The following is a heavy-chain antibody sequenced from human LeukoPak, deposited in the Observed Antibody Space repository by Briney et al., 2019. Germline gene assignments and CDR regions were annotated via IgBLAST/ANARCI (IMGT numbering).Heavy chain of an antibody. CDR1: GFTFSSYA. D-gene: IGHD3-3*01. CDR2: ISGSGGST. V-gene: IGHV3-23*01. J-gene: IGHJ5*02. CDR3: AKDPRITIFGVVTEDYNWFDP. Sequence: PGGSLRLSCAASGFTFSSYAMSWVRQAPGKGLGWVSAISGSGGSTYYADSVKGRFTISRDNSKNTLYLQMNSLRAEDTAVYYCAKDPRITIFGVVTEDYNWFDPWGQGTLVTVSS.